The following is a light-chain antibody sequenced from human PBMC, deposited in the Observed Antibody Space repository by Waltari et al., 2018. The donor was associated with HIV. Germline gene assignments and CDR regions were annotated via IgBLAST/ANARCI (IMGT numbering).Light chain of an antibody. CDR3: GTWDSSLSAVV. J-gene: IGLJ2*01. V-gene: IGLV1-51*01. CDR1: SSNIGNNY. Sequence: QSVLTQPPSVSAAPAQKVPISGSGISSNIGNNYVSWYQHLPGTAPKLLIYDNNKRPSGIPDRFSGSKSGTSATLGITGLQTGDEADYYCGTWDSSLSAVVFGGGTKLTVL. CDR2: DNN.